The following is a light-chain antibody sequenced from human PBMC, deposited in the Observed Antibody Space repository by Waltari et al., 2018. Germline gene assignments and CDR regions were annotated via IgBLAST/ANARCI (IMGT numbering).Light chain of an antibody. Sequence: QSALTQPASVSGSPGQSITISCTGTSSDVGGYDYVSWYQQHPGKAPKLLIYDFTNRPSGVSIRFSGSKSDNTASLTISGLQAEDEADYYCFSYRRSSTWVFGEGTKLTVL. CDR3: FSYRRSSTWV. V-gene: IGLV2-14*03. J-gene: IGLJ3*02. CDR1: SSDVGGYDY. CDR2: DFT.